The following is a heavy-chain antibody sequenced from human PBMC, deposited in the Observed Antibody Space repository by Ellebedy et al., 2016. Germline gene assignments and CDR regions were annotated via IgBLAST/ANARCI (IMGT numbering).Heavy chain of an antibody. CDR2: IRGDGSGA. CDR3: ARVATATAGRGIDY. CDR1: GFTFSNAW. J-gene: IGHJ4*02. V-gene: IGHV3-74*01. D-gene: IGHD6-13*01. Sequence: HTGGSLRLSCAASGFTFSNAWMNWVRQAPGKGLVWVSRIRGDGSGANYADSVKGRFTISRDNAKNTVYLQMNSLGAEDTAVYYCARVATATAGRGIDYWGQGTLVTVSS.